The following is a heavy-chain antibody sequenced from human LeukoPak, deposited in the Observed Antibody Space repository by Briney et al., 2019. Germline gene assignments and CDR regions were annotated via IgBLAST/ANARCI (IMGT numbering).Heavy chain of an antibody. J-gene: IGHJ4*02. CDR2: INPSGGST. V-gene: IGHV1-46*01. D-gene: IGHD4-17*01. CDR3: ARDLSYGDYPGGFDY. Sequence: GASVKVSCKAPGYTFTSYYMHWVRQPPGQGLEWMGIINPSGGSTSYAQKFQGRVTMTRDTSTSTVYMELSSLRSEDTAVYYCARDLSYGDYPGGFDYWGQGTLVTVSS. CDR1: GYTFTSYY.